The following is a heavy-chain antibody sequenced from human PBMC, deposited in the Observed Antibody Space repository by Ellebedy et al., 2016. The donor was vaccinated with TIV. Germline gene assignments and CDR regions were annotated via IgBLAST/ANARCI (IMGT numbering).Heavy chain of an antibody. CDR3: ARETAGFDY. Sequence: GESLKISYAASGFTFSSYDMHWVRQGSGNGLEWVSSIGAAGDTYYAGFVKGRVAISRENAKNSLYLQLNNVRVGDTAVYYCARETAGFDYWGQGTLVTVSS. CDR1: GFTFSSYD. V-gene: IGHV3-13*01. J-gene: IGHJ4*02. D-gene: IGHD1-14*01. CDR2: IGAAGDT.